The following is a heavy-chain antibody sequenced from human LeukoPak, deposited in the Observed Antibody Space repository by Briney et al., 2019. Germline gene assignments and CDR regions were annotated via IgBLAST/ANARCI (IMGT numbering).Heavy chain of an antibody. CDR2: INHSGST. CDR1: GGSFSGYY. V-gene: IGHV4-34*01. Sequence: PSETLSLTCAVYGGSFSGYYWSWIRQPPGKGLEWIGEINHSGSTNYNPSLESRVTISIDTSRNQFSLKLSSVTAADTAVYYCARDRDWTYAGNKAFDYWGQGILVTVSS. J-gene: IGHJ4*02. D-gene: IGHD1-7*01. CDR3: ARDRDWTYAGNKAFDY.